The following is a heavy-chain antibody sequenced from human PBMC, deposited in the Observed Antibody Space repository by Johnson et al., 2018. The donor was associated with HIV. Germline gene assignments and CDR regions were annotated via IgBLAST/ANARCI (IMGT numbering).Heavy chain of an antibody. CDR1: GFSFDDYA. D-gene: IGHD3-10*01. V-gene: IGHV3-9*01. Sequence: VQLVESGGGLVQPGRSLRLSCAASGFSFDDYAMHWVRQVPGKGLEWVSGISWNSGSIGYVESVKGRFTFSRDNAKKFLYLHMNSLRAEDTALYYCAKERYSYGSGSGIDAFDIWGQGTMVTVPS. CDR3: AKERYSYGSGSGIDAFDI. CDR2: ISWNSGSI. J-gene: IGHJ3*02.